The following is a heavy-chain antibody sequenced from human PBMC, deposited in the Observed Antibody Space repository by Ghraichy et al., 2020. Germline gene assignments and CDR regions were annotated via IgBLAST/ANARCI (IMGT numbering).Heavy chain of an antibody. Sequence: SETLSLTCTVSGGSISSGSYYWSWIRQPAGKGLEWIGRIYTSGSTNYNPSLKSRVTISVDTSKNQFSLKLSSVTAADTAVYYCAREVAATIYYFDYWGQGTLFTVSS. V-gene: IGHV4-61*02. CDR2: IYTSGST. D-gene: IGHD2-15*01. CDR1: GGSISSGSYY. J-gene: IGHJ4*02. CDR3: AREVAATIYYFDY.